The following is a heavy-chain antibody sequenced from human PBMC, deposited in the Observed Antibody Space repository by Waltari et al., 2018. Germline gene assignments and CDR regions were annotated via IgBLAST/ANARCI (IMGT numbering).Heavy chain of an antibody. CDR1: WFTYSKKW. D-gene: IGHD2-2*01. CDR2: INGVGATT. Sequence: EVQLVESGGGLTQPGGSLRITCVVCWFTYSKKWMHWVRRAPGKTLVGLPRINGVGATTNSAAFGQCLIPSPRTRATNTLSRQKTGLRPDDTVVYFLAGGSDVVEVPAANGVVVGPWSQATQVTVSS. CDR3: AGGSDVVEVPAANGVVVGP. J-gene: IGHJ5*02. V-gene: IGHV3-74*01.